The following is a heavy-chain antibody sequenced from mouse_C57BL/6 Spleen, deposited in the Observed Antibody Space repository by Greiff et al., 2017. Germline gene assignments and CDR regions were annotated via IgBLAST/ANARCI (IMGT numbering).Heavy chain of an antibody. V-gene: IGHV5-4*01. CDR3: ARERGYYFDY. CDR2: ISDGGSYT. J-gene: IGHJ2*01. CDR1: GFTFSSYA. Sequence: DVKLVESGGGLVKPGGSLKLSCAASGFTFSSYAMSWVRHTPEKRLEWVATISDGGSYTYYPDNVKGRFTISRDNAKNNLYLQMSHLKSEDTAMYYCARERGYYFDYWGQGTTLTVSS.